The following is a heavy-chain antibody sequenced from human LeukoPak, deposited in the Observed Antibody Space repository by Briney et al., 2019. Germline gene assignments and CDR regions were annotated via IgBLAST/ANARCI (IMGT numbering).Heavy chain of an antibody. CDR2: ISSLSGTR. V-gene: IGHV3-48*01. J-gene: IGHJ4*02. CDR1: GFTFSTYS. D-gene: IGHD1-26*01. CDR3: ARDQGGSYSY. Sequence: GGSLRLSCAASGFTFSTYSMNWVRQAPGKGLEWVSFISSLSGTREYADSVKGRFTISRDNAKNSLYLQMNSLRVEDTAVYYCARDQGGSYSYWGQGTLVTVSS.